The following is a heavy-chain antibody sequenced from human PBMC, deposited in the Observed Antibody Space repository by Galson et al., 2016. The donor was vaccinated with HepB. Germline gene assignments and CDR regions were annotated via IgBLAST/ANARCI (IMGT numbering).Heavy chain of an antibody. CDR3: ARRIWPHYGCDP. J-gene: IGHJ5*02. CDR1: GYTFTSYD. CDR2: MNPNSGNT. D-gene: IGHD2/OR15-2a*01. V-gene: IGHV1-8*01. Sequence: SVKVSCKASGYTFTSYDINWVRQATGQGLEWMGWMNPNSGNTGYAQKFQGRVTMTRNTSISTAYMELSSLRSEDTAVYYCARRIWPHYGCDPWGQGTLVTVSS.